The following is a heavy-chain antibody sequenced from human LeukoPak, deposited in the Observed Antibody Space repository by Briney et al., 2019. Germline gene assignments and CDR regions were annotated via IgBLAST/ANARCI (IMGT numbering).Heavy chain of an antibody. CDR3: AKDGALSEWPNHDAFDI. CDR2: MNRDGTER. Sequence: GGSLRLSCVASGFTFSDYWLSWVRQAPGKGLEWVANMNRDGTERNYVDSMKGRITISRDNSKNTLYLQMNSLRAEDTAVYYCAKDGALSEWPNHDAFDIWGQGTMVTVSS. CDR1: GFTFSDYW. D-gene: IGHD3-16*02. J-gene: IGHJ3*02. V-gene: IGHV3-7*03.